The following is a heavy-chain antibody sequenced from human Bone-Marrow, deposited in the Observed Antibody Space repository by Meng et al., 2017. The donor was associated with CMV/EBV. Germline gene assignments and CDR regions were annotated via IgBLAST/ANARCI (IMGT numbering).Heavy chain of an antibody. V-gene: IGHV3-74*01. CDR1: GFIFSNYW. CDR3: AKVLRTRFLEWFIDY. J-gene: IGHJ4*02. D-gene: IGHD3-3*01. Sequence: GGSLRLSCAASGFIFSNYWMHWVRQAPGKGLVWVSCINSDGSSPRYADFVKGRFTISRDNAKKTLYLQMNSLRAEDTAVYYCAKVLRTRFLEWFIDYWGQGTLVTVSS. CDR2: INSDGSSP.